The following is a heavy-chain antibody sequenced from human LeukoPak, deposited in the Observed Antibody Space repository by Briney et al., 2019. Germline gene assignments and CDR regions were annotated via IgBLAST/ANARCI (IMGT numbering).Heavy chain of an antibody. D-gene: IGHD3-16*01. Sequence: SETLSLTCTVSGGSVTSGSHYWSWIRQPPGKGLEWIGNIYYSGSTNYNPSLKSRVTISVDTSKNQFSLKLSYVTAADTAAYYCARQGGRTSLPFDYGGQGTLVTVSS. CDR2: IYYSGST. CDR3: ARQGGRTSLPFDY. J-gene: IGHJ4*02. V-gene: IGHV4-61*01. CDR1: GGSVTSGSHY.